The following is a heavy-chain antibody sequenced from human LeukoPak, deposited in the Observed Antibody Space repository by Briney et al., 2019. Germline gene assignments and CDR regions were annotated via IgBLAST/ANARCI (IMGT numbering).Heavy chain of an antibody. V-gene: IGHV4-59*01. Sequence: SETLSLTCSVSGDSIGSYHWSWLRQPPGKGLEWIGHVHYTWNTKYNPSLTGRVSLSLDRSKNQFALSLSSLTAAGTAGYYFERVAFNGRIDVWGQGTTVIVSS. CDR3: ERVAFNGRIDV. J-gene: IGHJ6*02. CDR1: GDSIGSYH. CDR2: VHYTWNT. D-gene: IGHD2-8*01.